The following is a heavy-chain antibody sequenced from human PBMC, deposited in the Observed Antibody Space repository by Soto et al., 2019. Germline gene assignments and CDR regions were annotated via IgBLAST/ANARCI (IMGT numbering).Heavy chain of an antibody. D-gene: IGHD6-19*01. CDR1: GDSVSSNSAA. CDR3: AREKPGSGWYPYYYYGMDV. J-gene: IGHJ6*02. V-gene: IGHV6-1*01. Sequence: SQTLSLTCAISGDSVSSNSAAWNWIRQSPSRDLEWLGRTYYRSKWYNDYAVSVKSRITINPDTSKNQFSLQLNSVTPEDTAVYYCAREKPGSGWYPYYYYGMDVWGQGTTVTVSS. CDR2: TYYRSKWYN.